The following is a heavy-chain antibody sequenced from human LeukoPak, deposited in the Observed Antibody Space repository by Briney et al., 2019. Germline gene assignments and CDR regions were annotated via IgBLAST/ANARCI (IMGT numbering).Heavy chain of an antibody. Sequence: GGSLRLSCAASGFSFSSSWMHWVRHAPGTGLVWVSRINSDGSTTNYADSVKGRFTISRDNAKNTLYLQMNSLRAEDTAVYYCARDPGYPYYFDYWGQGTLVTVSS. CDR1: GFSFSSSW. CDR2: INSDGSTT. D-gene: IGHD3-9*01. CDR3: ARDPGYPYYFDY. V-gene: IGHV3-74*01. J-gene: IGHJ4*02.